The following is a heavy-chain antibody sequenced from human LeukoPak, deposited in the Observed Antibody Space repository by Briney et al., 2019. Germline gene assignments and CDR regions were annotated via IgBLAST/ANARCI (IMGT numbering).Heavy chain of an antibody. CDR1: GYTFTSYD. Sequence: ASVKVSCKASGYTFTSYDINWVQQATGQGLEWMGWMNPNSGNTGYAQKFQGRVTMTRNTSISTAYMELSSLRSEDTAVYYCARIDSSSWYLDAFDIWGQGTMVTVSS. J-gene: IGHJ3*02. CDR2: MNPNSGNT. CDR3: ARIDSSSWYLDAFDI. D-gene: IGHD6-13*01. V-gene: IGHV1-8*01.